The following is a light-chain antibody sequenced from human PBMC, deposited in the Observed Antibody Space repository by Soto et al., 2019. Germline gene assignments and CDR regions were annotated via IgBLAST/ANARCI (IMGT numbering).Light chain of an antibody. J-gene: IGLJ1*01. CDR2: EVS. V-gene: IGLV2-14*01. CDR3: SSYTSSSTHYV. CDR1: SSDIGVYNY. Sequence: QSVLTQPASVSGSPGQSITISCSGTSSDIGVYNYVSWYQQHPGKAPKLMIYEVSNRPSGVSNRFSGSKSGNTASLTISGLQAEDEADYYCSSYTSSSTHYVFGTGTKLTVL.